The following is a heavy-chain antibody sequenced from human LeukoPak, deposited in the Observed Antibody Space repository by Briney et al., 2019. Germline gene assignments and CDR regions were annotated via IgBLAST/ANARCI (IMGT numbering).Heavy chain of an antibody. Sequence: PSETLSLTCTVSGGSISSSSYYWGWIRQTPGKGLEWIGSIYYSGSTYYNPSLKSRVTISVDTSKNQFSLKLSSVTASDTAVYYCARHGDFWSGYYSPPHFDYWGQGTLVTVSS. J-gene: IGHJ4*02. V-gene: IGHV4-39*01. D-gene: IGHD3-3*01. CDR3: ARHGDFWSGYYSPPHFDY. CDR1: GGSISSSSYY. CDR2: IYYSGST.